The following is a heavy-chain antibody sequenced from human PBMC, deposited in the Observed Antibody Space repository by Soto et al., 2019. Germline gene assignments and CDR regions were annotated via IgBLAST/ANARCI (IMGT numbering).Heavy chain of an antibody. V-gene: IGHV4-59*01. D-gene: IGHD3-3*01. CDR1: GGSISSYY. J-gene: IGHJ4*02. CDR3: ARSRGYDFWSGYPRTQNYFDY. CDR2: IYYSGST. Sequence: PSETLSLTCTVSGGSISSYYWSWIRQPPGKGLEWIGYIYYSGSTNYNPSLKSRVTISVDTSKNQFSLKLSSVTAADTAVYYCARSRGYDFWSGYPRTQNYFDYWGQGTLVTVSS.